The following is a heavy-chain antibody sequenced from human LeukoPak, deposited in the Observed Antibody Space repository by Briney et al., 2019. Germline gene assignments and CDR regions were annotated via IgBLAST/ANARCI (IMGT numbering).Heavy chain of an antibody. CDR2: IYYSVST. V-gene: IGHV4-59*01. Sequence: SETLSLTCTVAGASINRYYWSWLRQPPGKGLEWIGYIYYSVSTNYNPSLKSRVTISVDTSKSQFSLKLSSVTPADSAVYYCARTGIAAAGKSKDAFDLWGQGKMVPVSS. CDR3: ARTGIAAAGKSKDAFDL. CDR1: GASINRYY. J-gene: IGHJ3*01. D-gene: IGHD6-13*01.